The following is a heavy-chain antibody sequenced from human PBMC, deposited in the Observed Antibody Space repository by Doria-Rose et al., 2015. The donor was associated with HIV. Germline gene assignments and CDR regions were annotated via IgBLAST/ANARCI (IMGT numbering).Heavy chain of an antibody. CDR2: IFSDDVG. D-gene: IGHD6-13*01. CDR3: ARIKSSRWYHKYYFDF. V-gene: IGHV2-26*01. Sequence: QVTLKESGPVLVKPTETLTLTCTVSGVSLSSPGMGVSWIRQPPGKVLEWLANIFSDDVGSYKPSLKSRLTISRSTSKSQVVLTMTDMDPVDTATYYCARIKSSRWYHKYYFDFWGQGTLVIVSA. J-gene: IGHJ4*02. CDR1: GVSLSSPGMG.